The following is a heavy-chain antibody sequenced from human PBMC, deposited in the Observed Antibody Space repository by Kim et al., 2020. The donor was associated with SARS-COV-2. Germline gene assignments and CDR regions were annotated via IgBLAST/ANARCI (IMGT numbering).Heavy chain of an antibody. CDR3: ARGPLPEASDI. Sequence: SETLSLTCAVYGGSFSGYYWSWIRQPPGKGLEWIGEINHSGSTNYNPSLKSRVTISVDTSKNQFSLKLSSVTAADTAVYYCARGPLPEASDIWGQGTMVTVSS. V-gene: IGHV4-34*01. J-gene: IGHJ3*02. CDR2: INHSGST. D-gene: IGHD1-26*01. CDR1: GGSFSGYY.